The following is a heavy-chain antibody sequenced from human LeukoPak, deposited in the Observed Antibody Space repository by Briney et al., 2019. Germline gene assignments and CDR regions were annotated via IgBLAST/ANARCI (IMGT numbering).Heavy chain of an antibody. D-gene: IGHD5-24*01. J-gene: IGHJ3*02. V-gene: IGHV3-33*08. CDR2: IWYDGSNE. CDR1: GFTVSSNY. Sequence: GGSLRLSCVVSGFTVSSNYMTWVRQAPGKGLEWVAVIWYDGSNEYYADSVKGRFTISRDNSKNTLYLEMNSLRAEDTAVYYCARDKRRDGYNSDAFDIWGQGTMVTVSS. CDR3: ARDKRRDGYNSDAFDI.